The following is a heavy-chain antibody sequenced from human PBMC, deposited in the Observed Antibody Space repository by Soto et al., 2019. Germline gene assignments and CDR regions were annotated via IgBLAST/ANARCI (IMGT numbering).Heavy chain of an antibody. CDR1: GYTFTSYG. CDR3: ARDLYYDFWSGYSDY. D-gene: IGHD3-3*01. CDR2: ISAYNGNT. Sequence: QVQLVQSGAEVKKPGASVKVSCKASGYTFTSYGIIWVRQAPGQGLEWMGWISAYNGNTNYAQKLQGRVTMTTDTSTSTAYMELRSLRSDDTAVYYCARDLYYDFWSGYSDYWGQGTLVTVSS. V-gene: IGHV1-18*01. J-gene: IGHJ4*02.